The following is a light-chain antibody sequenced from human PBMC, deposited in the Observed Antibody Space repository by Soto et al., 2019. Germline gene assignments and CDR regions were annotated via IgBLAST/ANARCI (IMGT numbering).Light chain of an antibody. CDR1: QDISNY. CDR2: DTS. CDR3: QLYDNLPFLFT. Sequence: DIQMTQSPSSLSASVGDRVTITCQASQDISNYLNWYQQKPAKAPKLLIYDTSNLETGVPSRFSGSGFRTDFTFTISSLQPDGIARYYCQLYDNLPFLFTFGPGTKVDIK. J-gene: IGKJ3*01. V-gene: IGKV1-33*01.